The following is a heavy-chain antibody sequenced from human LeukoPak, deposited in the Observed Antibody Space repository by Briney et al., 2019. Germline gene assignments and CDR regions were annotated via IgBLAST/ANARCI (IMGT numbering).Heavy chain of an antibody. CDR1: GFTFSDFY. J-gene: IGHJ4*02. Sequence: GGSLRLSCAASGFTFSDFYMSWIRQAPGKGLEWVSYISSGGSNMYYADSVKGRFTISRDNAKNSLYLQMNSLRAEDTAVYYCGRDGSGSPDYWGQGTLVTVSS. D-gene: IGHD3-10*01. CDR3: GRDGSGSPDY. V-gene: IGHV3-11*01. CDR2: ISSGGSNM.